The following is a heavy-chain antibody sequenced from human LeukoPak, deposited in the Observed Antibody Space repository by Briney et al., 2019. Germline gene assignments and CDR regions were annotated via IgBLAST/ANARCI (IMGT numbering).Heavy chain of an antibody. V-gene: IGHV3-21*04. CDR1: GFTFSSYS. CDR3: AKVPGGYNWNSGSAFDI. CDR2: ISSSSSYI. J-gene: IGHJ3*02. Sequence: PGGSLRLSCAASGFTFSSYSMNWVRQAPRKGLEWVSSISSSSSYIYYADSVKGRFTISRDNSKNTLYLQMNSLRAEDTAVYYCAKVPGGYNWNSGSAFDIWGQGTMVTVSS. D-gene: IGHD1-7*01.